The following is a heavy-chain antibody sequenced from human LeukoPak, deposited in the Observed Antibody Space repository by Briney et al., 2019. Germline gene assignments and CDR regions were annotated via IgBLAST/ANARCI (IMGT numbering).Heavy chain of an antibody. CDR1: GFTFSSYA. Sequence: RGSLRLSCAASGFTFSSYAMSWVRQAPGKGLEWVSATSGRGGSTYYADSVKGRFTISRDNSKNTLYLQMNSLRAEDTAVYYCAKDHYYDSSGYFDPWGQGTLVTVSS. CDR3: AKDHYYDSSGYFDP. D-gene: IGHD3-22*01. CDR2: TSGRGGST. V-gene: IGHV3-23*01. J-gene: IGHJ5*02.